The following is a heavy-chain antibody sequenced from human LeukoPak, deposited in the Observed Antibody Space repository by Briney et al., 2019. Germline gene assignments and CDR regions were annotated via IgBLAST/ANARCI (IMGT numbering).Heavy chain of an antibody. Sequence: SVKVSCKASGGTFSSYAISWVRQAPGQGLERMGRIIPILGIANYAQKFQGRVTITADKSTSTAYMELSSLRSEDTAVYYCARVFSSTSRRYYYYGMDVWGQGTTVTVSS. J-gene: IGHJ6*02. CDR2: IIPILGIA. V-gene: IGHV1-69*04. CDR3: ARVFSSTSRRYYYYGMDV. D-gene: IGHD2-2*01. CDR1: GGTFSSYA.